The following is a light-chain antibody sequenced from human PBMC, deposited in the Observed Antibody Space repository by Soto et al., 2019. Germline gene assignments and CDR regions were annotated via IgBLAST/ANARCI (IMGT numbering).Light chain of an antibody. Sequence: EIVMTQSPATLSVSLGERATLSCRASQTVSSNLAWYQQKPGQAPRLLIYSASTRATGIPARFSGSGSGTEFTLTISSLQSEDFAVYHCQQYYRWPLFTFGPGTKVNI. CDR1: QTVSSN. CDR3: QQYYRWPLFT. J-gene: IGKJ3*01. CDR2: SAS. V-gene: IGKV3-15*01.